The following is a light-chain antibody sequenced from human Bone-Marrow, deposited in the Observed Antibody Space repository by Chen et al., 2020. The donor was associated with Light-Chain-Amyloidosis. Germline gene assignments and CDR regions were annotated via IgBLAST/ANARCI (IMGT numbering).Light chain of an antibody. CDR1: NIGSTS. V-gene: IGLV3-21*02. J-gene: IGLJ3*02. Sequence: SYVLTQPSSVSVAPGQTATIAGGGTNIGSTSVHWYQQTPGQAPLLVVYDDSDRPSGIPERLSGSNSGNTATLTISRVEAGDAADYYCQVWDRSSDRPVFGGGTKLTVL. CDR3: QVWDRSSDRPV. CDR2: DDS.